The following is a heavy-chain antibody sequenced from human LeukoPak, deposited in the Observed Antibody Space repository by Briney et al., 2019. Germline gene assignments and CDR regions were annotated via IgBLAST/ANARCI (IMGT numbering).Heavy chain of an antibody. CDR3: ARGNEAVTTAGN. V-gene: IGHV1-2*02. D-gene: IGHD4-17*01. J-gene: IGHJ4*02. Sequence: ASVKGSCKASGYTFTSYYMHWVRQAPGQGLEWMGWINSNSGGTKYAQKFQGRVTMTRDTSISTAYMEPSRLRPDDTAVYYCARGNEAVTTAGNWGQGTLVTVSS. CDR2: INSNSGGT. CDR1: GYTFTSYY.